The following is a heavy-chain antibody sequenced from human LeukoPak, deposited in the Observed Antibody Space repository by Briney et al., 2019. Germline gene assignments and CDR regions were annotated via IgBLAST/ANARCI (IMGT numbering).Heavy chain of an antibody. CDR2: IYPGDSDT. J-gene: IGHJ4*02. CDR1: GYSFTSYW. CDR3: ARGPRAYCYDSVFDY. V-gene: IGHV5-51*01. Sequence: GESLKISCKGSGYSFTSYWIGWVRQMPGKGLEWMGIIYPGDSDTRYSPSFQGQVTISADKSISTAYLQWSSLKASDTAMYYCARGPRAYCYDSVFDYWGQGTLVTVSS. D-gene: IGHD3-22*01.